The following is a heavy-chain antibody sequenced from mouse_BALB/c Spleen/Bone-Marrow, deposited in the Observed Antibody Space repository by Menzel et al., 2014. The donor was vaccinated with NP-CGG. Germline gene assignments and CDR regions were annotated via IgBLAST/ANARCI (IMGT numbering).Heavy chain of an antibody. CDR3: ARTPRATFYFDY. V-gene: IGHV14-3*02. D-gene: IGHD3-1*01. CDR2: IDPANGNT. Sequence: DVQLQESGAELVKPGASVKLSCTASGFNIKDTYMHWVKQRPEQGLEWIGRIDPANGNTKYDPKFQGKATITADTSSNTAYLQLFSLTSEDIAVYYCARTPRATFYFDYWGQGTTLTVSS. J-gene: IGHJ2*01. CDR1: GFNIKDTY.